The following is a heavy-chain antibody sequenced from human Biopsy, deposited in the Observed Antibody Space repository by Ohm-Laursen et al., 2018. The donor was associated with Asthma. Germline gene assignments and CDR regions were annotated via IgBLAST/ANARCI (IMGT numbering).Heavy chain of an antibody. D-gene: IGHD2-2*01. J-gene: IGHJ4*02. Sequence: ASVKVSCKSLGGTFNTYVIGWVRQAPGQGLEWMGGINSVFGTTTYPQKFQDRVTIPADDSTSTVYMELSSLRSEDTAVYYCARKAGSCISRTCYSLDFWGQGTLVTVSS. CDR2: INSVFGTT. CDR3: ARKAGSCISRTCYSLDF. V-gene: IGHV1-69*13. CDR1: GGTFNTYV.